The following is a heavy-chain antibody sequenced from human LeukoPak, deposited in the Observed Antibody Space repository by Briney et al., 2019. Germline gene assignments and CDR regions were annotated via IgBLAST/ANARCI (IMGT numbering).Heavy chain of an antibody. Sequence: PGGSLRLSCAASGFAFSTHWMHWVRQASGKGLVWVSRINGDGSSTSYADSVKGRFTISRDNAKNTLYLQMNSLRAEDTAVYYCARDQGYQVVDPWGQGTLVTASS. J-gene: IGHJ5*02. CDR3: ARDQGYQVVDP. D-gene: IGHD2-2*01. CDR1: GFAFSTHW. CDR2: INGDGSST. V-gene: IGHV3-74*01.